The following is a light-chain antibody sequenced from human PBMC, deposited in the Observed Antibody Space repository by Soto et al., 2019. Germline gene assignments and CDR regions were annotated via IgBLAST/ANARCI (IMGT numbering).Light chain of an antibody. CDR2: DAS. CDR3: QQYNNWPQT. V-gene: IGKV3-15*01. Sequence: ETMITQSPDTLSVSLGERATLSCRASQSLRSILAWYQQKPGQAPRLLIYDASTRATGIPARFSGSGSGTDFTLTISGLQSEDFAVYYCQQYNNWPQTLGQGTKVDIK. J-gene: IGKJ1*01. CDR1: QSLRSI.